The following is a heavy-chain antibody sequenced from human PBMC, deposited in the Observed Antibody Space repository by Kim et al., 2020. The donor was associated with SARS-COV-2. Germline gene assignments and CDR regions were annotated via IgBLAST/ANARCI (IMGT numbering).Heavy chain of an antibody. V-gene: IGHV4-59*08. CDR2: IYYSGST. CDR3: ARHSETLVDTAMVTDFPYYYYGMDV. D-gene: IGHD5-18*01. CDR1: GGSISSYY. J-gene: IGHJ6*02. Sequence: SETLSLTCTVSGGSISSYYWSWIRQPPGKGLEWIGYIYYSGSTNYNPSLKSRVTISVDTSKNQFSLKLSSVTAADTAVYYCARHSETLVDTAMVTDFPYYYYGMDVWRQGTTVTVSS.